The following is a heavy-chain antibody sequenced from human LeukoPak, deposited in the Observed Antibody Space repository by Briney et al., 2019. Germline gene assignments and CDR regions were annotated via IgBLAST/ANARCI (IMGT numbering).Heavy chain of an antibody. CDR2: IYYSGST. CDR3: ARGGVAAAIDY. D-gene: IGHD6-13*01. CDR1: GGSISSYY. V-gene: IGHV4-59*01. J-gene: IGHJ4*02. Sequence: SETLSLTCTVSGGSISSYYWSWIRQPPGKGLEWIGYIYYSGSTNYNPSLKSRVTISVDTSKNQFSLKLSSVTAADTAVYYCARGGVAAAIDYWGQGTLVTVSS.